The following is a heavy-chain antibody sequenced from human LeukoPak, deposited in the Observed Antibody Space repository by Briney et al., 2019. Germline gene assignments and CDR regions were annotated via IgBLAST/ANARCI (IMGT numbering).Heavy chain of an antibody. V-gene: IGHV3-74*01. CDR2: INSDGSST. D-gene: IGHD2-8*01. J-gene: IGHJ4*02. CDR3: ARHPTLYPD. Sequence: GGSLRLSCAASGSTFSNYVMHWVRQAPGKGLVWVSRINSDGSSTSYADSVKGRFTISRDNANNTLYLQMNSLRAEDTAVYYCARHPTLYPDWGQGTLVTVSS. CDR1: GSTFSNYV.